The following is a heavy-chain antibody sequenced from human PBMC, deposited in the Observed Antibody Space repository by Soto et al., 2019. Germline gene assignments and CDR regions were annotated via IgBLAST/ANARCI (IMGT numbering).Heavy chain of an antibody. CDR2: MYSGGST. J-gene: IGHJ4*02. Sequence: EVQLVETGGGLIQPGGSLRLSCATSGFSVSSNYMSWVRQAPGRGLEWVSVMYSGGSTYYADSVKGRFTISRDNSKNTLYLQMHSLRVEDTALYYCARVSTTAKTFEYWGQGTLVTVSS. CDR3: ARVSTTAKTFEY. V-gene: IGHV3-53*02. CDR1: GFSVSSNY.